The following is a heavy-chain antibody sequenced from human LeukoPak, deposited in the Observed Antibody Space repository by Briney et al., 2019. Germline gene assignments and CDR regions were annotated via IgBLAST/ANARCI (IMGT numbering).Heavy chain of an antibody. CDR2: GYHSGST. CDR1: SGSISSSTYY. Sequence: PSETLSLTCTVSSGSISSSTYYWGWIRQPPGKGLEWIGHGYHSGSTNYNPSLKSRVTISVDMSKNQFSLNLSSVTAADTAVYYCARDPVSAFDIWGQGTMVTVSS. CDR3: ARDPVSAFDI. J-gene: IGHJ3*02. V-gene: IGHV4-61*05.